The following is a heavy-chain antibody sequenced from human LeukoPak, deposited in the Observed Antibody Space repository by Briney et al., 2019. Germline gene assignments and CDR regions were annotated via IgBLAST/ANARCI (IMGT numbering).Heavy chain of an antibody. J-gene: IGHJ4*02. Sequence: PGGSLRLSCAASGFTFSIYEMHWVRQAPGKGLEWASYISNSVSTIKYADSVKGRFTISRDNAKNSLYLQMNSLRAEDTAVYYCAREKLYGFDCWGQGALVTVSS. V-gene: IGHV3-48*03. D-gene: IGHD3-10*01. CDR3: AREKLYGFDC. CDR2: ISNSVSTI. CDR1: GFTFSIYE.